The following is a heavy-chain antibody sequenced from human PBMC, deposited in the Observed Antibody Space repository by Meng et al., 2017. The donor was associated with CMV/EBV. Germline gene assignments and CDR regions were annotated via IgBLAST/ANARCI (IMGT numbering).Heavy chain of an antibody. V-gene: IGHV4-59*01. CDR1: GGSISSYY. D-gene: IGHD5-18*01. CDR2: IYYSGST. Sequence: GPLRLSCTVSGGSISSYYWSWIRQPPGKGLEWIGYIYYSGSTNYNPSLKSRVTISVDTSKNQFSLKLSSVTAADTAVYYCARDRGYSYGYGGFDYWGQGTLVTVSS. J-gene: IGHJ4*02. CDR3: ARDRGYSYGYGGFDY.